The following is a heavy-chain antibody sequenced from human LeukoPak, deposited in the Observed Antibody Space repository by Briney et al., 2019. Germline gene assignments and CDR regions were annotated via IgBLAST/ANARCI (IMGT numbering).Heavy chain of an antibody. CDR1: GFTFSSYG. CDR3: AKEQALGYCSGGSCPNFDY. CDR2: IRYDGSNK. Sequence: PGGSLRLSCAASGFTFSSYGMHWVRQAPGKGLEWVAFIRYDGSNKYYADSVKGRFTISRDNSKNTLYLQMNSLRAEDTAVYYCAKEQALGYCSGGSCPNFDYWGQGTLVTVSS. J-gene: IGHJ4*02. D-gene: IGHD2-15*01. V-gene: IGHV3-30*02.